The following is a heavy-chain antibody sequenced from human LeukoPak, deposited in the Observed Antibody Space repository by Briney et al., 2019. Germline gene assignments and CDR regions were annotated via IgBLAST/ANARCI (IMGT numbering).Heavy chain of an antibody. V-gene: IGHV4-39*07. Sequence: PSETLSLTCTVSGGSISSSSYYWGWIRQPPGKGLEWIGSIYYSGSTYYNPSLKSRVTISVDTSKNQFSLKLSSVTAADTAVYYCASRVSGSGMDYWGQGTLVTVSS. CDR2: IYYSGST. CDR3: ASRVSGSGMDY. J-gene: IGHJ4*02. D-gene: IGHD3-10*01. CDR1: GGSISSSSYY.